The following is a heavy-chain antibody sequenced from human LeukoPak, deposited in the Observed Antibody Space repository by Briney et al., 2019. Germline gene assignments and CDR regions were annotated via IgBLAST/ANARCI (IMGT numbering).Heavy chain of an antibody. CDR2: IYRGGST. CDR1: GFTVSSNY. D-gene: IGHD6-13*01. V-gene: IGHV3-53*01. Sequence: GGSLRLSCAASGFTVSSNYMSWVRQAPGKGLEWVSVIYRGGSTYYADSVKGRFTISRDNYKNTPYLQMNSLRAEDTAVYYCARRSSSSWYWSYFQHWGQGTLVTVSS. J-gene: IGHJ1*01. CDR3: ARRSSSSWYWSYFQH.